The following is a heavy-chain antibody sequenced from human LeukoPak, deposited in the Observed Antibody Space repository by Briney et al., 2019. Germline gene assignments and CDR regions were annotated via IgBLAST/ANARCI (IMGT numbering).Heavy chain of an antibody. CDR1: GGSISSGGYS. V-gene: IGHV4-30-2*01. CDR2: IYHSGST. CDR3: ATSLSYGSGSYYNKEVFDY. D-gene: IGHD3-10*01. J-gene: IGHJ4*02. Sequence: PSETLSLTCAVSGGSISSGGYSWSWIRQPPGKGLEWIGYIYHSGSTYHNPSLKSRVTISVDRSKNQFSLKLSSVTAAGTAVYYCATSLSYGSGSYYNKEVFDYWGQGTLVTVSS.